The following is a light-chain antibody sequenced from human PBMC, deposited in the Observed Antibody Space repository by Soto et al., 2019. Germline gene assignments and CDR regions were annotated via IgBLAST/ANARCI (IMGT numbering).Light chain of an antibody. CDR2: DAS. J-gene: IGKJ5*01. CDR3: QQRNNWPPIT. V-gene: IGKV3-11*01. Sequence: ENVLTQSPAILSLSPGDTATLSCRASQSVGRYLAWYQQKPGQAPRLVIYDASNRATGVPDRFSGSGSGTDFTLSISHLEPEEFAIYYCQQRNNWPPITFGQGTR. CDR1: QSVGRY.